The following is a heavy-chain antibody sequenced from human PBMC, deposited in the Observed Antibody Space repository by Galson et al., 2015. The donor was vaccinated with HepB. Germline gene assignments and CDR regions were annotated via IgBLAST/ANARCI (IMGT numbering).Heavy chain of an antibody. CDR1: GFTFSSYA. D-gene: IGHD3-22*01. V-gene: IGHV3-30-3*01. CDR3: ARDCYDSSGQITDAFDI. CDR2: ISYDGSNK. Sequence: SLRLSCAASGFTFSSYAMHWVRQAPGKGLEWVAVISYDGSNKYYADSVQGRVTISRDNSKNTLYLQMNSLRAEDTAVYYCARDCYDSSGQITDAFDIWGQGTMVTVSS. J-gene: IGHJ3*02.